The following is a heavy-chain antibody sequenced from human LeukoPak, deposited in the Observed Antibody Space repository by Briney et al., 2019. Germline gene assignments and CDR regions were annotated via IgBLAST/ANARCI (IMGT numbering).Heavy chain of an antibody. D-gene: IGHD4-11*01. CDR2: INHGGST. CDR1: GGSLSAYY. V-gene: IGHV4-34*01. Sequence: SETLSLTCAVYGGSLSAYYWTWIRQPPGKGLEWIGEINHGGSTNYNPSLNSRVTISRDTSKNHFSLQLSSVTAADTAVYFCARGRVSSSTWHSTYYYYFYMDVWGKGTTVTVSS. J-gene: IGHJ6*03. CDR3: ARGRVSSSTWHSTYYYYFYMDV.